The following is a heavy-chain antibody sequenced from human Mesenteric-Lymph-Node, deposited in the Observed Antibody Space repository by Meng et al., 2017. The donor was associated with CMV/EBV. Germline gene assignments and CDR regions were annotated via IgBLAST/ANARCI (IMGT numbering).Heavy chain of an antibody. CDR3: TRGSSNTYYFGSGSYGGVYYYGMGV. V-gene: IGHV3-21*01. Sequence: GGSLRLSCAASGLTFSSYSMNRVRQAPGKGLEWVASISSSGYYIYYADSGKGRFTISRDNAKKSLYLQMTSLRAEDTAVYYCTRGSSNTYYFGSGSYGGVYYYGMGVWGQRTAVTVSS. CDR2: ISSSGYYI. J-gene: IGHJ6*02. D-gene: IGHD3-10*01. CDR1: GLTFSSYS.